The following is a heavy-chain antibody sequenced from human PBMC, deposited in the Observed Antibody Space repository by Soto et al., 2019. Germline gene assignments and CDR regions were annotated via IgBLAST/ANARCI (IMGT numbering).Heavy chain of an antibody. Sequence: EVVLVESGGGLVQPGGSLRLSCAASGFSLIHYWMSWVRQAPGKGLEWVSNIKQDGSERNYVNSVKGRFTISRDNAKNSVYLEMNSLRAEDTAVYYCVRGGVHYYDNSFDYWGQGTLVTVSS. CDR2: IKQDGSER. D-gene: IGHD3-22*01. J-gene: IGHJ4*02. CDR3: VRGGVHYYDNSFDY. V-gene: IGHV3-7*03. CDR1: GFSLIHYW.